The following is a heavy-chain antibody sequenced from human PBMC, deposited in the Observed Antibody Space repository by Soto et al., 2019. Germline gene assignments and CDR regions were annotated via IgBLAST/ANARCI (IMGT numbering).Heavy chain of an antibody. CDR2: ISAGGGAT. Sequence: PGESLRLSCAASGFTFSSYALSWVRQAPGKGLEWVSTISAGGGATYYADSVKGRFTISRDNSKNTLYLQMNSLRAEDTAVYYCAKAPSDDYIFPLWGQGTLVTVSS. CDR1: GFTFSSYA. V-gene: IGHV3-23*01. D-gene: IGHD3-16*01. J-gene: IGHJ4*02. CDR3: AKAPSDDYIFPL.